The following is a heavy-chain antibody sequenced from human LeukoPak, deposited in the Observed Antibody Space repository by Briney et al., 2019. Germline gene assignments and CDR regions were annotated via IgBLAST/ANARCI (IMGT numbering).Heavy chain of an antibody. J-gene: IGHJ4*02. V-gene: IGHV4-31*03. CDR3: ARQDTFYDILPGYYLDY. CDR1: GDSISSGGCY. CDR2: ILHSGTT. Sequence: PSQTLSLTCTVSGDSISSGGCYWTWVRQHPGKGLEWIGYILHSGTTFYNPSLKSRLTISLDTSKNQFSLKLTSVTAADTAVYYCARQDTFYDILPGYYLDYWGQGTLVTVSS. D-gene: IGHD3-9*01.